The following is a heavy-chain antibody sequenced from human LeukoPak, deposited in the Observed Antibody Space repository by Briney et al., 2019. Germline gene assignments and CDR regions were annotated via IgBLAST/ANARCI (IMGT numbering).Heavy chain of an antibody. CDR2: INPNSCER. CDR1: GYTFTHYY. V-gene: IGHV1-2*06. J-gene: IGHJ4*02. D-gene: IGHD3-10*01. CDR3: ARAVIRGIHFDY. Sequence: RSSVNVSFKASGYTFTHYYVHGVRQAPSQGREWVGRINPNSCERNYAQKFQGRVTMTRDTSISTAYMELSSLRSDDTAVYYCARAVIRGIHFDYWGQGTLVTVSS.